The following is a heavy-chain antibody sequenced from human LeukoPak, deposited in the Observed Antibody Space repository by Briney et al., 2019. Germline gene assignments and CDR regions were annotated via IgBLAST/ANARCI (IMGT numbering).Heavy chain of an antibody. V-gene: IGHV3-11*04. D-gene: IGHD3-9*01. J-gene: IGHJ4*02. CDR1: GFTFSSYA. CDR3: ARDSTYDRSGDY. Sequence: GGSLRLSCAASGFTFSSYAMSWIRQAPGKGLEWVSYISSSGSTIYYADSVKGRFTISRDSAKNSLYLQMNSLRAEDTAVYYCARDSTYDRSGDYWGQGTLVTVSS. CDR2: ISSSGSTI.